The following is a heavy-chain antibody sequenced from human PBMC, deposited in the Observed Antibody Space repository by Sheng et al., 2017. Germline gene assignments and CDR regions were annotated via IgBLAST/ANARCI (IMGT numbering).Heavy chain of an antibody. CDR2: IYTSGST. V-gene: IGHV4-4*07. CDR1: GGSISSYY. J-gene: IGHJ6*03. CDR3: ARDALAAAGTGISYYYYYYMDV. Sequence: QVQLQESGPGLVKPSETLSLTCTVSGGSISSYYWSWIRQPAGKGLEWIGRIYTSGSTNYNPSLKSRVTMSVDTSKNQFSLKLSSVAAADTAVYYCARDALAAAGTGISYYYYYYMDVWGKGTTVTV. D-gene: IGHD6-13*01.